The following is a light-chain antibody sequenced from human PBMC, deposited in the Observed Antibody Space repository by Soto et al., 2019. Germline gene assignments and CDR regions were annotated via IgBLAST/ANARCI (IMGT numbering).Light chain of an antibody. CDR1: QSISSY. V-gene: IGKV1-39*01. J-gene: IGKJ4*01. CDR2: AAS. CDR3: QQSNNWPLT. Sequence: DIQMTQSPSSLSASVGDRVTITCRASQSISSYLNWYQQKPGKAPKLLIYAASSLQSGVPSRFSGSGSGTEFTLTISSLQSEDFAVYYCQQSNNWPLTFGGGTKVEIK.